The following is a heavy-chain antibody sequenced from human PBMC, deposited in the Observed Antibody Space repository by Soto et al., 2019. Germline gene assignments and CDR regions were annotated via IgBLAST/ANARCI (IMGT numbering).Heavy chain of an antibody. CDR3: AKGREAPAARLYYFDY. CDR1: GFTFNSYA. J-gene: IGHJ4*02. CDR2: ISGSGGRT. D-gene: IGHD2-2*01. Sequence: GGSLRLSCAASGFTFNSYAMSWVRQAPGKGLEWVSGISGSGGRTYYADSVKGRFTMSRDNSKNTLYLQMNSLRAEDNAVYYCAKGREAPAARLYYFDYWGQGTLVTVSS. V-gene: IGHV3-23*01.